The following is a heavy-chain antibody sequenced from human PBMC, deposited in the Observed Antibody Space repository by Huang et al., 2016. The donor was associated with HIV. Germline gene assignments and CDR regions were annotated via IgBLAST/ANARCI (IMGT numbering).Heavy chain of an antibody. J-gene: IGHJ4*02. V-gene: IGHV3-23*01. CDR2: ISGSCKST. CDR1: IFTFSTSA. D-gene: IGHD3-3*01. CDR3: AKGSERSLTGPKYQYYFDY. Sequence: EVQLLESGGGLVQPGGSLRLSCAASIFTFSTSAMSWVRQAPGKGLEWVSGISGSCKSTYYADSVKCRFTISRDNSRNTRYLQMKSLRVEDTAIYYCAKGSERSLTGPKYQYYFDYWGQGTIVTVSS.